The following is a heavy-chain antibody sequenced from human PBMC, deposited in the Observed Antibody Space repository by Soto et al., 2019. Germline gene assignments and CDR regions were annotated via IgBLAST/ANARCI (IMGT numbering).Heavy chain of an antibody. CDR2: ISYDGSNK. CDR3: AKGGGGSYNWFDP. Sequence: QVQLVESGGGVVQPGRSLRLSCAASGFTFSSYGMHWVRQAPGKGLEWVAVISYDGSNKYYADSVKGRFTISRDNSKNTLYLQMNSLRAEDMAVYYCAKGGGGSYNWFDPWGQGTLVTVSS. V-gene: IGHV3-30*18. D-gene: IGHD1-26*01. CDR1: GFTFSSYG. J-gene: IGHJ5*02.